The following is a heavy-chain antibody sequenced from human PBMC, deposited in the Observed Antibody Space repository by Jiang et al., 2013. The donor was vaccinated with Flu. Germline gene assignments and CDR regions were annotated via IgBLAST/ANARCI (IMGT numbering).Heavy chain of an antibody. CDR2: WYN. Sequence: WYNDYAVSVKSRITINPDTSKNQFXLQLNSVTPEDTAVYYCARDWDYGDDNNPFDYWGQGTLVTVSS. D-gene: IGHD4-17*01. V-gene: IGHV6-1*01. J-gene: IGHJ4*02. CDR3: ARDWDYGDDNNPFDY.